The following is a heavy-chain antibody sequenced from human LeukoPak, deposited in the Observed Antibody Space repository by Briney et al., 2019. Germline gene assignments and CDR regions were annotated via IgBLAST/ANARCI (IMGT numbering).Heavy chain of an antibody. CDR1: GSTVSSNH. CDR2: IYSGGST. J-gene: IGHJ4*02. V-gene: IGHV3-53*01. D-gene: IGHD1-26*01. Sequence: GGSLRLSCAASGSTVSSNHMSWVRQAPGKGLEWVSVIYSGGSTYYADSVKGRFTISRDNSKNTMYLEMKSLRAEDTAVYYYAAYSGSSYDYWGQGTLVTVSS. CDR3: AAYSGSSYDY.